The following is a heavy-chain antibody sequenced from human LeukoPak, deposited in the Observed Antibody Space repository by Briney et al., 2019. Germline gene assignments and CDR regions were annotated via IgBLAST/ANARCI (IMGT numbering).Heavy chain of an antibody. CDR3: ASSRDYYGSGSYYLPLGFDY. CDR2: ICYSGST. V-gene: IGHV4-59*08. Sequence: SETLSLTCTVSGGSISSYYWSWIRQPPGKGLEWIGYICYSGSTNYNPSLKSRVTISVDTSKNQFSLKLSSVTAADTAVYYCASSRDYYGSGSYYLPLGFDYWGQGTLVTVSS. CDR1: GGSISSYY. J-gene: IGHJ4*02. D-gene: IGHD3-10*01.